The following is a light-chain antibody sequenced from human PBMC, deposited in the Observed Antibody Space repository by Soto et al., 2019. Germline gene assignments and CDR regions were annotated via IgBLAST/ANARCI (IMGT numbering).Light chain of an antibody. Sequence: DIQMTQSPSSLSASVGDRVTITGRASQSLSGYLAWYQQQTGTVHKLLTSAASTLQTGVPSRFSGSGSGTDVNLTISTLNPEDFPTYFCQQGYRLFQTFGQGTKVDI. CDR3: QQGYRLFQT. V-gene: IGKV1-27*01. CDR1: QSLSGY. J-gene: IGKJ1*01. CDR2: AAS.